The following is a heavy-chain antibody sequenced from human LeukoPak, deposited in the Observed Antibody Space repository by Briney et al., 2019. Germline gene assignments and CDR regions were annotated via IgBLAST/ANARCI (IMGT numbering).Heavy chain of an antibody. Sequence: PSETLSLTCAVYHGSFSAYYWSWIRHPPGKGLEWIGEINHSGSTSYNPSLKSRVTISVDTSKNQFSLKLSSVTAADTAVFYCARLMTSVPAAMNYYYYMDVWGKGTTVTASS. V-gene: IGHV4-34*01. CDR2: INHSGST. J-gene: IGHJ6*03. CDR3: ARLMTSVPAAMNYYYYMDV. CDR1: HGSFSAYY. D-gene: IGHD2-2*01.